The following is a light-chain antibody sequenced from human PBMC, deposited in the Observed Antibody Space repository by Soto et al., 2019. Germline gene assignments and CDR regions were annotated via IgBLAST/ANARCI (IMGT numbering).Light chain of an antibody. CDR1: QSVASNY. CDR2: AAS. V-gene: IGKV3-20*01. CDR3: HQYGRSPIFT. J-gene: IGKJ3*01. Sequence: EIVLTQSPGTLSLSPGERATLSCRASQSVASNYLAWYQQRPGQAPRLLMYAASSRAAGVPDRFSGSWAGPDFTLTISRLEPEDFAVFFCHQYGRSPIFTFGPGTTVDIK.